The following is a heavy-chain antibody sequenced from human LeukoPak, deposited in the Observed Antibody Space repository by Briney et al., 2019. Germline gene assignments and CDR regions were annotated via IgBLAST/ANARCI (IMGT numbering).Heavy chain of an antibody. V-gene: IGHV3-7*01. CDR1: GFTFSSKW. CDR2: IKYDGNEK. Sequence: GGSLRLSCAASGFTFSSKWMSWVRQAPGKGLEWVANIKYDGNEKYYVDSVKGRFTISRDNAKNSLYLQMNSLRAEDTAVYYCARLRGYGYHYSGMDVWGQGTTVTVSS. D-gene: IGHD3-16*01. J-gene: IGHJ6*02. CDR3: ARLRGYGYHYSGMDV.